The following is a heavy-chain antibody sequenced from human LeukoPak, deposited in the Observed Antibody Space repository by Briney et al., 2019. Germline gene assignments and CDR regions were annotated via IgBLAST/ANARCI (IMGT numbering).Heavy chain of an antibody. CDR1: GGTFSSYA. CDR2: IIPIFGTA. Sequence: ASVKVSCKASGGTFSSYAISWVRQAPGQGLEWMGGIIPIFGTANYAQKFQGRVTITADESTSTAYMELSSLRSEDTAVYYCASGLSITVIVVVQPFNYWGQGTLVTVSS. V-gene: IGHV1-69*13. CDR3: ASGLSITVIVVVQPFNY. J-gene: IGHJ4*02. D-gene: IGHD3-22*01.